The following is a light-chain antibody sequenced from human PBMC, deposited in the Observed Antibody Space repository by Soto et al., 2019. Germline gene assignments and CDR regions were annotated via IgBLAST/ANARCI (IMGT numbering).Light chain of an antibody. CDR3: QQYNGSPPWT. CDR1: QSVSDR. Sequence: EIVMKQSPDTLSVSPGERATLSCRASQSVSDRVVWYQQKSGQDPSLLIYGASTRATGIPARFSGSGSGTEYTLTISSLQSEDFALYYCQQYNGSPPWTFGQGTKV. V-gene: IGKV3-15*01. J-gene: IGKJ1*01. CDR2: GAS.